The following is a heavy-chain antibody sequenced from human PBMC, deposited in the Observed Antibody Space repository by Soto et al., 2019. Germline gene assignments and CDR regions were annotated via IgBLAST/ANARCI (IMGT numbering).Heavy chain of an antibody. CDR1: GFTFSSYG. V-gene: IGHV3-30*18. Sequence: QVQLVESGGGVVQPGRSLRLSCAASGFTFSSYGMHWVRQAPGKGLEWVAVISYDGSNKYYADSVKGRFTISRDNSKNTLYLQMNSLRAEDTAVYYCAKERVVVTATPDFVYWGQGTLVTVSS. J-gene: IGHJ4*02. CDR3: AKERVVVTATPDFVY. CDR2: ISYDGSNK. D-gene: IGHD2-21*02.